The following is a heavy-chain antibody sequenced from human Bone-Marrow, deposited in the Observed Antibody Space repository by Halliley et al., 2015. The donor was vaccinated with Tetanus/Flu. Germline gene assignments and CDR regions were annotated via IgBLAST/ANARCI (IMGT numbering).Heavy chain of an antibody. CDR2: ISGDGDTT. Sequence: LISGDGDTTHYSDSVKGRFPISRDNSKDSLYLHMNSLRAEDTALYYCAKGLRSGTYYNTFDSWGRGTLVTVSS. J-gene: IGHJ4*02. V-gene: IGHV3-43*02. CDR3: AKGLRSGTYYNTFDS. D-gene: IGHD1-26*01.